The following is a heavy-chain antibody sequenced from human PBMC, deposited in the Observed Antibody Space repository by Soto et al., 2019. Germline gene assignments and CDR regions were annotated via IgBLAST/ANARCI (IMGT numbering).Heavy chain of an antibody. Sequence: VASVKFSCKASGGTFSNSAINWLRQAPGHGLEWMGGIVPLFGIPNYAQKFQGRLTITADEATSTAYMQLSSLRSDDTALYFCATDRGEDNNFSCSGVDCYSTGAFDYWGPGTLVTVSS. J-gene: IGHJ4*02. D-gene: IGHD2-15*01. CDR3: ATDRGEDNNFSCSGVDCYSTGAFDY. CDR1: GGTFSNSA. CDR2: IVPLFGIP. V-gene: IGHV1-69*13.